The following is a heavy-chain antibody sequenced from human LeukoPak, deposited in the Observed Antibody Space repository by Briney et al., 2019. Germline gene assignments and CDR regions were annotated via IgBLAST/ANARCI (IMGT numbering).Heavy chain of an antibody. CDR2: ISSSSSTI. CDR3: ARESANYIVVVVAANYYGMDV. D-gene: IGHD2-15*01. CDR1: GFTFSSYS. V-gene: IGHV3-48*01. Sequence: GGSLRLSCAASGFTFSSYSMNWVRQAPGKGPEWVSYISSSSSTIYYADSVKGRFTISRDNAKNSLYLQMNSLRAEDTAVYYCARESANYIVVVVAANYYGMDVWGQGTTVTVSS. J-gene: IGHJ6*02.